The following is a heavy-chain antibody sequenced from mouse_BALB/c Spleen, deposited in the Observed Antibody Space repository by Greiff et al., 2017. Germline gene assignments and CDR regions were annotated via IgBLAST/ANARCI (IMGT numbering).Heavy chain of an antibody. V-gene: IGHV1-54*03. CDR2: INPGSGGT. CDR3: NYGNPFAY. CDR1: GYAFTNYL. J-gene: IGHJ3*01. D-gene: IGHD2-1*01. Sequence: QVQLQQSGAELVRPGTSVKVSCKASGYAFTNYLIEWVKQRPGQGLEWIGVINPGSGGTNYNEKFKGKATLTADKSSSTAYMQLSSLTSDDSAVYYCNYGNPFAYWGQGTLVTVSA.